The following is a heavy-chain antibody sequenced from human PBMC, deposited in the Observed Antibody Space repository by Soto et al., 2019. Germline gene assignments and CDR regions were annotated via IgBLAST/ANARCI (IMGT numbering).Heavy chain of an antibody. J-gene: IGHJ5*02. CDR1: GGSISSYY. Sequence: PSETLSLTCTVSGGSISSYYWSWIRQPPGKGLEWIGYIYYSRSTNYNPSLKSRVTISVDTSKNQFSLKLSSVTAADTAVYYCARGAYDFWSGYRNWFDPWGQGTLVTVSS. CDR2: IYYSRST. D-gene: IGHD3-3*01. CDR3: ARGAYDFWSGYRNWFDP. V-gene: IGHV4-59*08.